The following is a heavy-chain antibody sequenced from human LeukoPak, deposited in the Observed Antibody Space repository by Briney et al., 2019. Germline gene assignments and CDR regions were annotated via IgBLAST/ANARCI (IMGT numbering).Heavy chain of an antibody. CDR1: GYTFTSYG. CDR2: ISAYNGNT. D-gene: IGHD2-8*01. CDR3: ARGLNIVLMGGFDY. J-gene: IGHJ4*02. Sequence: ASVKVSFKASGYTFTSYGISWVRQAPGQGLEWMGWISAYNGNTDYAHKLQGRVSMTTDTATSTAYMELKSLRSDDTAVYYCARGLNIVLMGGFDYWGQGTLVTVSS. V-gene: IGHV1-18*01.